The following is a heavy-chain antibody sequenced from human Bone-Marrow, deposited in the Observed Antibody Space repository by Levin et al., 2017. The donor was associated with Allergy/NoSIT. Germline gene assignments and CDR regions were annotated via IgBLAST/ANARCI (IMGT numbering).Heavy chain of an antibody. CDR1: GFTFDDYA. Sequence: PGGSLRLSCAASGFTFDDYAMHWVRQAPGKGLEWVSGISWNSGSIGYADSVKGRFTISRDNAKNSLYLQMNSLRAEDTALYYCAKEAAAGTFDYWGQGTLVTVSS. CDR3: AKEAAAGTFDY. J-gene: IGHJ4*02. D-gene: IGHD6-13*01. CDR2: ISWNSGSI. V-gene: IGHV3-9*01.